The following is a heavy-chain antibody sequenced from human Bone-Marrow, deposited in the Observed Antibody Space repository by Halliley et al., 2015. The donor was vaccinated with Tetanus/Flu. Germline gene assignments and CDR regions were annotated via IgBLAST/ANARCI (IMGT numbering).Heavy chain of an antibody. Sequence: VAGRSFKRNKKKYADSVKGRFTISRDNSESALYLQMNSLGAGDTAVYYCAKGIGGVEWLCGLDVWGQGATVSFSS. CDR3: AKGIGGVEWLCGLDV. D-gene: IGHD3-3*01. J-gene: IGHJ6*02. CDR2: RSFKRNKK. V-gene: IGHV3-30*18.